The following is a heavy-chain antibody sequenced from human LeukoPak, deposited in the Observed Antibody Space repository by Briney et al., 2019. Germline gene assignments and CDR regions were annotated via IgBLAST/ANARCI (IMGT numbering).Heavy chain of an antibody. J-gene: IGHJ2*01. V-gene: IGHV4-4*07. D-gene: IGHD3-22*01. CDR3: ARGPWDYDSSGYYNWYFDL. CDR1: GGSISGYY. Sequence: SETLSLTCTVSGGSISGYYWSWIRQPAGKGLEWIGRIYTSGSTNYNPSLKSRVTMSVDTSKNQFSLKLSSVTAADTAVYYCARGPWDYDSSGYYNWYFDLWGRGTLVAVSS. CDR2: IYTSGST.